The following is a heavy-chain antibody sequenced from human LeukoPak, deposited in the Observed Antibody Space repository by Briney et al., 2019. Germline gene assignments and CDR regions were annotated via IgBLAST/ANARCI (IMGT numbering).Heavy chain of an antibody. V-gene: IGHV1-18*01. J-gene: IGHJ4*02. Sequence: ASVKVSCKASGYTFTSYGISWVRQAPGQGLEWMGWISAYNGNTNYAQKLQGRVTMTTDTSTSTAYMELRSLRSDDTAVYYCPSTNLRDSSSWYGAWTGSDYWGQGTLVTVSS. CDR1: GYTFTSYG. CDR2: ISAYNGNT. CDR3: PSTNLRDSSSWYGAWTGSDY. D-gene: IGHD6-13*01.